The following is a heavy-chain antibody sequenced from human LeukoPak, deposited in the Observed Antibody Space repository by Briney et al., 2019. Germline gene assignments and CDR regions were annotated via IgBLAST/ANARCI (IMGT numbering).Heavy chain of an antibody. J-gene: IGHJ4*02. CDR1: GGSVSSYY. D-gene: IGHD4-17*01. CDR2: IYYSGST. V-gene: IGHV4-59*02. CDR3: ARDTYGDYPDY. Sequence: SETLSLTCTVSGGSVSSYYWSWIRQPPGKGLEWIGYIYYSGSTNYNPSLKSRVTISVDTSKNQFSLKLSSVNAADTAVYYCARDTYGDYPDYWGQGTLVTVSS.